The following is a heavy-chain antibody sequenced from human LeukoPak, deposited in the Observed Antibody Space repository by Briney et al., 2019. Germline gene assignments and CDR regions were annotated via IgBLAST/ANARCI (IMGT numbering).Heavy chain of an antibody. CDR3: ARRHDGEFDY. CDR2: LYYSGST. CDR1: GGSISSSSYH. J-gene: IGHJ4*02. D-gene: IGHD3-10*01. Sequence: KSSETLSLTCTVSGGSISSSSYHWGWIRLPPGKGLGWIVNLYYSGSTYYNQSLKSRVTISVDRSKNQFSLKLNSVTAADTAVYYCARRHDGEFDYWGQGTVVSVSS. V-gene: IGHV4-39*01.